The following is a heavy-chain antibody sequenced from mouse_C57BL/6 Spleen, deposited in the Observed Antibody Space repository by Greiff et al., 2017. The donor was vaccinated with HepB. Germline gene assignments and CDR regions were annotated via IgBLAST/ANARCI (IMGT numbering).Heavy chain of an antibody. V-gene: IGHV5-4*01. J-gene: IGHJ2*01. CDR1: GFTFSSYA. Sequence: EVHLVESGGGLVKPGGSLKLSCAASGFTFSSYAMSWVRQTPEKRLEWVATISDGGSYTYYPDNVKGRFTISRDNAKNNLYLQMSHLKSEDTAMYYCAREEFDYWGQGTTLTVSS. CDR2: ISDGGSYT. CDR3: AREEFDY.